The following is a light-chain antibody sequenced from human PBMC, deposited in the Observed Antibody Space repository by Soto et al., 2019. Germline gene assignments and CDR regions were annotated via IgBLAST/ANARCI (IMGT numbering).Light chain of an antibody. CDR3: NSYTSSGTLWV. J-gene: IGLJ3*02. CDR2: EVS. V-gene: IGLV2-14*01. CDR1: SSDVGGYNY. Sequence: QSALTQPASVSGSPGQSITISCTGTSSDVGGYNYVSWYQQHPGKAPKLMIYEVSNRPSGVSNRFSGSKSGNTAPLTISGLQAEDEADYYCNSYTSSGTLWVFGGGTKLTVL.